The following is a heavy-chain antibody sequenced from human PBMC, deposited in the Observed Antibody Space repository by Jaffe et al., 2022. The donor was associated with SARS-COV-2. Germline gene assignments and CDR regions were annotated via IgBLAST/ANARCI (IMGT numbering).Heavy chain of an antibody. Sequence: QVTLKESGPVLVKPTETLTLTCTVSGFSLSNARMGVSWIRQPPGKALEWLAHIFSNDEKSYSTSLKSRLTISKDTSKSQVVLTMTNMDPVDTATYYCARILGIAVAGDYYYYYGMDVWGQGTTVTVSS. D-gene: IGHD6-19*01. J-gene: IGHJ6*02. CDR2: IFSNDEK. CDR3: ARILGIAVAGDYYYYYGMDV. V-gene: IGHV2-26*01. CDR1: GFSLSNARMG.